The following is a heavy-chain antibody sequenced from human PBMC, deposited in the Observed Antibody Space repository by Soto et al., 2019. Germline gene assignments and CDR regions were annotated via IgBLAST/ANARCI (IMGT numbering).Heavy chain of an antibody. V-gene: IGHV4-59*09. CDR2: YSGST. CDR3: AKGPYSSSSIFLDP. D-gene: IGHD6-6*01. Sequence: YSGSTNYNPSLKSRVTISVDTPKNQFSLKLSSVTAEDTAVYYCAKGPYSSSSIFLDPWGQGTLVTVSS. J-gene: IGHJ5*02.